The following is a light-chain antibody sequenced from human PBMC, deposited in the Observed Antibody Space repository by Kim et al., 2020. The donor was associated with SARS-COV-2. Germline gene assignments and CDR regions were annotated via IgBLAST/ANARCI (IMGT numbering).Light chain of an antibody. V-gene: IGKV4-1*01. J-gene: IGKJ1*01. Sequence: DIVMTQSPDSLAVSLGDRATINCKSSQSVLYSSNNKNYLAWYQQQPGQSPRLLIYWASTRESGVPDRFSGSGSGTDFTLTISSLQAEDVAVYYCQQYYSTPWAFGQGTKVDIK. CDR3: QQYYSTPWA. CDR1: QSVLYSSNNKNY. CDR2: WAS.